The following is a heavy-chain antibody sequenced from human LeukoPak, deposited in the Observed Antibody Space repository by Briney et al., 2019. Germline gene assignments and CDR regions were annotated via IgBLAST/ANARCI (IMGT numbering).Heavy chain of an antibody. CDR1: GESLSKYY. J-gene: IGHJ4*02. V-gene: IGHV4-34*01. D-gene: IGHD1-26*01. CDR3: ASSVGSTDY. CDR2: INHRGST. Sequence: SETLSLTCAVYGESLSKYYWTWIRQSPGKGLEWIGEINHRGSTNLNPSLKSRVTLSVDTSKHQFPLKLTSVTAADAAVYYCASSVGSTDYWGQGTLVTVSS.